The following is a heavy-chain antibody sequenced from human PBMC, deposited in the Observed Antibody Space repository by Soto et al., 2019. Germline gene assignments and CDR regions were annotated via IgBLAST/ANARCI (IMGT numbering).Heavy chain of an antibody. CDR2: INAGNGNT. J-gene: IGHJ4*02. CDR3: AVLDYYYDSSGYYGADGVY. D-gene: IGHD3-22*01. V-gene: IGHV1-3*01. CDR1: GYTFTSYA. Sequence: QVQLVQSGAEVKKPGASVKVSCKASGYTFTSYAMHWVRQAPGQRLEWMGWINAGNGNTKYSQKFQGRVTITRDTSASPAYMELSSLRSEDTAVYYCAVLDYYYDSSGYYGADGVYWGQGTLVTVSS.